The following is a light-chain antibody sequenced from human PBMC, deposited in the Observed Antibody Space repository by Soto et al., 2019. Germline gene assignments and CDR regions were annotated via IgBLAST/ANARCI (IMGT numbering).Light chain of an antibody. V-gene: IGKV1-16*01. CDR2: GAS. CDR3: QQYDSYPRT. Sequence: DIQMTQSPSSLSASVGDRVTITCRASQGITYYLAWFQQKPGKAPKSLIYGASSLESGVPSRFTGSGFGTDFSLTISSLQPEDIATYYCQQYDSYPRTFGPGTKVEIK. J-gene: IGKJ3*01. CDR1: QGITYY.